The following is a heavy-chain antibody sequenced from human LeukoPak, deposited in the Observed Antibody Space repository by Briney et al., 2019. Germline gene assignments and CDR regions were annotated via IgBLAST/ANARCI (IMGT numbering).Heavy chain of an antibody. V-gene: IGHV3-23*01. J-gene: IGHJ4*02. D-gene: IGHD3-22*01. CDR2: ISGSGAST. CDR3: ARSLVIDY. Sequence: GGSLRLSCAASGVTFSSYAMSWVRQAPGKGLEWVSVISGSGASTYYADSVKGRFTISRDNAKNSLYLQMNSLRAEDTAVYYCARSLVIDYWGQGTLVTVSS. CDR1: GVTFSSYA.